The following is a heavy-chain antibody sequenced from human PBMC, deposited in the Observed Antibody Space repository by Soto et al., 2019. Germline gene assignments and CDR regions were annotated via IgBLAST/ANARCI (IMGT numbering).Heavy chain of an antibody. Sequence: SETLSLTCTVSGGSISSYHWSWIRQSPGKGLEWIGYILKTGSTEYNPSLKSRVTISLDTSKNQFSLNVSSMTAADTAVYYCAEFQTMVRGVHRGNWFDPWGQGTQVT. CDR3: AEFQTMVRGVHRGNWFDP. V-gene: IGHV4-4*08. CDR1: GGSISSYH. J-gene: IGHJ5*02. D-gene: IGHD3-10*01. CDR2: ILKTGST.